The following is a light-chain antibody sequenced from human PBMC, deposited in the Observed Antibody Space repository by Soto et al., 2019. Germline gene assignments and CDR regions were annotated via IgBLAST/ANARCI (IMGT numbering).Light chain of an antibody. CDR1: QSLLYSSNNKNY. CDR2: WAS. V-gene: IGKV4-1*01. J-gene: IGKJ4*01. CDR3: QQYYSNPELT. Sequence: IVMTQSPDSLAVSLGERATINCKCSQSLLYSSNNKNYLAWYQQKPGQPPKLLIYWASTRASGVPARFSGSGSGTDFTLSISSLQAEDVAVYYCQQYYSNPELTFGGGTKVEIK.